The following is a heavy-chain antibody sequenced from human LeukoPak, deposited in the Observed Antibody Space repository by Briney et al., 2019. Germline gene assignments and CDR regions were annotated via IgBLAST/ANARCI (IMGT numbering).Heavy chain of an antibody. CDR3: ARLSIAAAGTDAFDI. Sequence: PGGSLRLSCAASGFTVSSNYMSWVRQAPGKGLEWASVIYSGGSTYYADSVKGRFTISRDNSKNTLYLQMNSLRAEDTAVYYCARLSIAAAGTDAFDIWGQGTMVTVSS. CDR2: IYSGGST. D-gene: IGHD6-13*01. J-gene: IGHJ3*02. CDR1: GFTVSSNY. V-gene: IGHV3-66*04.